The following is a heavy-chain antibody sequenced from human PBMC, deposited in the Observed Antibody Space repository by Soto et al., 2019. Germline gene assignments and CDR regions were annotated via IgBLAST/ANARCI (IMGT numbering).Heavy chain of an antibody. V-gene: IGHV4-59*01. CDR2: IYYSGST. D-gene: IGHD6-25*01. J-gene: IGHJ6*02. CDR3: ARDQYSSAGPGMDV. Sequence: PSETLSLTCTVSGGSISSYYWSWIRQPPGKGLEWIGYIYYSGSTSYNPSLKSRVTISVDTSKNQFSLKLSSVTAADTAVYYCARDQYSSAGPGMDVWGQGTTVTVSS. CDR1: GGSISSYY.